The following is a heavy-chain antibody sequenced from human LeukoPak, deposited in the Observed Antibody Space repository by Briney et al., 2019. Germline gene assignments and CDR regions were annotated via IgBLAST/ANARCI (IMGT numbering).Heavy chain of an antibody. CDR1: GFTVSSNY. V-gene: IGHV3-66*01. J-gene: IGHJ6*02. CDR3: AGRDNGYYYGMDV. D-gene: IGHD2-8*01. Sequence: PGGSLRLSCAASGFTVSSNYMSWVRHTPGKGLEWVSLIYSGGSTYCADSVKGRFTISRDNSKNTLYLQMHSLRAEDTAVYYCAGRDNGYYYGMDVWGQGTTVTVSS. CDR2: IYSGGST.